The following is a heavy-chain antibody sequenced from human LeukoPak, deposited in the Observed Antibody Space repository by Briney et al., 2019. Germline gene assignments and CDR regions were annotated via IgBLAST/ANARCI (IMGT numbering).Heavy chain of an antibody. CDR2: IYTSGST. CDR1: GGSISSYY. CDR3: ARDDRVEGGENWFDP. Sequence: PSETLSLTCTVSGGSISSYYWSWIRQPAGEGLEWIGRIYTSGSTNYNPSLKSRVTMSVDTSKNQFSLSLRSVTAADTAVYYCARDDRVEGGENWFDPWGQGTLVTVSS. V-gene: IGHV4-4*07. J-gene: IGHJ5*02. D-gene: IGHD3-10*01.